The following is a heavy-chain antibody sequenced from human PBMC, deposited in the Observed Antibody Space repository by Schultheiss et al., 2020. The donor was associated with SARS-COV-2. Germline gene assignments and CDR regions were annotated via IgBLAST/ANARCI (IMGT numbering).Heavy chain of an antibody. CDR3: AGSLGGY. Sequence: GGSLRLSCTASGFTFSSYAMHWVRQAPGKGLEWVAVISYDRSNKYYADSVKGRFTISRDNAKNSLYLQMNSLRDEDTAVYYCAGSLGGYWGQGTLVTVSS. V-gene: IGHV3-30-3*01. D-gene: IGHD3-16*01. CDR1: GFTFSSYA. J-gene: IGHJ4*02. CDR2: ISYDRSNK.